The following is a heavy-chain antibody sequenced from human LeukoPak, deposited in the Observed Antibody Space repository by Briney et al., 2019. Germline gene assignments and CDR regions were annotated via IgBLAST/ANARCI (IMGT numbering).Heavy chain of an antibody. J-gene: IGHJ6*02. CDR3: AKDGVTAPESYYYGMDV. CDR2: ISYDGSNK. D-gene: IGHD4-23*01. V-gene: IGHV3-30*19. Sequence: PGGSLRLSCAASGFTFSSYGMHWVRQAPGKGLEWVAVISYDGSNKYYADSVKGRFTISRDNTKNTLYLQMNSLRPEDTAVYYCAKDGVTAPESYYYGMDVWGQGTTVTVSS. CDR1: GFTFSSYG.